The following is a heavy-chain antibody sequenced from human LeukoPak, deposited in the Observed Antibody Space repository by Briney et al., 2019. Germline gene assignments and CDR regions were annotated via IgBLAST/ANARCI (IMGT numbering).Heavy chain of an antibody. V-gene: IGHV5-51*01. Sequence: GESLQISCKGSGYRFTSYWIGWVRQMPGKGLEWMGIIYPGDSDTRYSPSFQGQVTISADKSISTAYLQWSSLQASDTAMYYCASNLVGATGEAYFDLWGRGTLVTVSS. CDR3: ASNLVGATGEAYFDL. CDR2: IYPGDSDT. D-gene: IGHD1-26*01. CDR1: GYRFTSYW. J-gene: IGHJ2*01.